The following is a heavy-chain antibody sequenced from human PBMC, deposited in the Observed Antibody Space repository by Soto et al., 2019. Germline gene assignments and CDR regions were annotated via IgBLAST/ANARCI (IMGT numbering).Heavy chain of an antibody. D-gene: IGHD1-1*01. CDR2: IIPIFGTA. CDR3: ARVPSRYNWNDDPNWFDP. J-gene: IGHJ5*02. V-gene: IGHV1-69*13. Sequence: ASLKVCCKASGGTFSGYAISWVRQAPGQGLEWMGGIIPIFGTANYAQKFQGRVTVTADESTSTAYMELSSLRSEDTAVYYCARVPSRYNWNDDPNWFDPWGQGTLVTVSS. CDR1: GGTFSGYA.